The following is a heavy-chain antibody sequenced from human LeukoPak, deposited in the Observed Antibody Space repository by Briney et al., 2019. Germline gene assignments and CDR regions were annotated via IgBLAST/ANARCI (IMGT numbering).Heavy chain of an antibody. CDR3: ARFGGPHAFDI. J-gene: IGHJ3*02. CDR2: IYYSGST. Sequence: SETLSLTCTGSGGSVSCYYWSWIRQPPGKGLEWIGHIYYSGSTNYNPSLKSRVTISVDTSKNHFSLTPSSVPAADTAVYYCARFGGPHAFDIWGQATMVTVSS. V-gene: IGHV4-59*02. D-gene: IGHD3-3*01. CDR1: GGSVSCYY.